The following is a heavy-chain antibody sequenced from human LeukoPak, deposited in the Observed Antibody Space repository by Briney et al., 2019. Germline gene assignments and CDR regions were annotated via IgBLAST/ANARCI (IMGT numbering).Heavy chain of an antibody. CDR2: ICANDGRT. D-gene: IGHD3-3*01. Sequence: GGSLRLSCAASGFTFSSNATSWVRQVPGKGLEWVSSICANDGRTFYADSVKGRFTISRDNSKNTVYLQMNSLRAEDTAVYYCAKGVYFWGQGTLVTVSS. J-gene: IGHJ4*02. V-gene: IGHV3-23*01. CDR3: AKGVYF. CDR1: GFTFSSNA.